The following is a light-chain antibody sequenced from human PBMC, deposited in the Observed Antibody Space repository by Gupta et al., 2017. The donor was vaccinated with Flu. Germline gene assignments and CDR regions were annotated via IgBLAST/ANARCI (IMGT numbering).Light chain of an antibody. J-gene: IGLJ3*02. V-gene: IGLV3-21*02. CDR1: NIGSKG. Sequence: SYGLTQAPSVSVAPGQTASMTCGGNNIGSKGVHWYQQRPGQAPVLVVYDDNNRPSGIPERFSGSKSGNTATLTISRVEAGDEADYYCQVWDSSNDHWVFGGGTKLTVL. CDR3: QVWDSSNDHWV. CDR2: DDN.